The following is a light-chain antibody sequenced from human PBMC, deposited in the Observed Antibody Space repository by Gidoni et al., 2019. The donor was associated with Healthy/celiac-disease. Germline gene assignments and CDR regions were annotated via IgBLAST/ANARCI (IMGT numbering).Light chain of an antibody. CDR1: QSLLHSNGYNY. CDR3: MQALQTPH. J-gene: IGKJ3*01. Sequence: DIVMPQSPLSLPVTPGEPASISCRSSQSLLHSNGYNYLDWYLQKPGQSPQLLIYLGSNRASGVPDRFSGSGSGTDFTLKISRVEAEDVGVYYCMQALQTPHFGPXTKVDIK. V-gene: IGKV2-28*01. CDR2: LGS.